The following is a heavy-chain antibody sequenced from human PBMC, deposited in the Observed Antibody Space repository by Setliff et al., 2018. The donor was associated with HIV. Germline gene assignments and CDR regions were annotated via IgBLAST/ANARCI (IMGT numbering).Heavy chain of an antibody. V-gene: IGHV3-48*03. J-gene: IGHJ3*02. CDR2: ISSSGTTM. CDR1: GFTFGDYA. D-gene: IGHD3-16*01. CDR3: ATSLPPGISYVYDAFDI. Sequence: GGSLRLSCTASGFTFGDYAMSWVRQAPGKGLEWLSYISSSGTTMHYADSVRGRFTISRDNAKNSLYLQMNSLRAEDTAVYYCATSLPPGISYVYDAFDIWGQGTMVTVSS.